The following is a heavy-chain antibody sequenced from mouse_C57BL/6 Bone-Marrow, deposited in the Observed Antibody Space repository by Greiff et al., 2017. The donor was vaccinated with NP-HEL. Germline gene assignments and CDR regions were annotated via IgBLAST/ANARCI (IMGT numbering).Heavy chain of an antibody. D-gene: IGHD2-14*01. CDR3: ARWGYRNRGAMDY. V-gene: IGHV1-69*01. CDR2: IDPSDSYT. J-gene: IGHJ4*01. CDR1: GYTFTSYW. Sequence: QVQLQQPGAELVMPGASVKLSCKASGYTFTSYWMHWVKQRPGQGLEWIGEIDPSDSYTNYNQKFKGKSTLTVDKSSSTAYMQLISLTSEDSAVYYCARWGYRNRGAMDYWGQGTSVTVSS.